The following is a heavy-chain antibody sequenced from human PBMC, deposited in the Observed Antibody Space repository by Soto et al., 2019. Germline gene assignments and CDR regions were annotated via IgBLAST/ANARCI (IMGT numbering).Heavy chain of an antibody. V-gene: IGHV1-18*01. CDR2: ISAYNGNT. CDR3: ARDYKTNYYYYYMDV. Sequence: ASVKVSCKASGYTFTSYGISWVRQAPGQGLEWMGWISAYNGNTNYAQKLQGRVTMTTDTSTSTAYMELRSLRSDDTAVYYCARDYKTNYYYYYMDVWGKGTTVTVSS. J-gene: IGHJ6*03. D-gene: IGHD1-1*01. CDR1: GYTFTSYG.